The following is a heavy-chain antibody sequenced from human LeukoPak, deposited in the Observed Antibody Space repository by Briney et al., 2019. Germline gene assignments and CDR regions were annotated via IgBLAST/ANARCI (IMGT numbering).Heavy chain of an antibody. J-gene: IGHJ5*02. CDR1: GFTFSDYY. V-gene: IGHV3-11*06. Sequence: GGSLRLSCAASGFTFSDYYMSWIRQAPGKGLEWVSYISGSSSYTNYADSVKGRFTISRDNAKNSLYLQMNSLRAEDTAVYYCASSDYGDYNWFDPWGQGTLVTVSS. CDR2: ISGSSSYT. D-gene: IGHD4-17*01. CDR3: ASSDYGDYNWFDP.